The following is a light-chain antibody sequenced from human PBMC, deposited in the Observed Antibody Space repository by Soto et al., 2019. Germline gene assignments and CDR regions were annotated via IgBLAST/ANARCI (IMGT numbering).Light chain of an antibody. J-gene: IGKJ1*01. CDR1: QTIDSW. CDR3: QQYHIYSGT. Sequence: DIQMTQSASTLSASFGDRVTITCRASQTIDSWLAWYQHRPGKPPNLLIYKASTLASGVPSRFSGSIYGTEFNLTINSLQTDDFATYYCQQYHIYSGTFGQGTKVDIK. V-gene: IGKV1-5*03. CDR2: KAS.